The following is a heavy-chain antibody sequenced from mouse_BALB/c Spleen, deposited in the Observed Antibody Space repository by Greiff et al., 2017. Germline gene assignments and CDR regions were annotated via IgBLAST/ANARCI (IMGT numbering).Heavy chain of an antibody. J-gene: IGHJ3*01. CDR1: GYSITSDYA. V-gene: IGHV3-2*02. D-gene: IGHD1-1*01. Sequence: DVKLVESGPGLVKPSQSLSLTCTVTGYSITSDYAWNWIRQFPGNKLEWMGYISYSGSTSYNPSLKSRISITRDTSKNQFFLQLNSVTTEDTATYYCARRIYYYGSSAWFAYWGQGTLVTVSA. CDR2: ISYSGST. CDR3: ARRIYYYGSSAWFAY.